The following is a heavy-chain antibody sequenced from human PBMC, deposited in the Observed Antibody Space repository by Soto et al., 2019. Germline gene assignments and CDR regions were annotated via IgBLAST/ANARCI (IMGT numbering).Heavy chain of an antibody. V-gene: IGHV2-5*01. CDR2: IYWNDDK. CDR3: AHRPSGWYLFDY. J-gene: IGHJ4*02. Sequence: QITLKESGPTLVRPTQPLTLSCTFSGFSLSTSGLGVGWIRQPSGKALEWLALIYWNDDKRYSPSLKARLTITKDTSKNQVVLTMTNMDPVDTATYYGAHRPSGWYLFDYWGQGTLVTVSS. CDR1: GFSLSTSGLG. D-gene: IGHD6-19*01.